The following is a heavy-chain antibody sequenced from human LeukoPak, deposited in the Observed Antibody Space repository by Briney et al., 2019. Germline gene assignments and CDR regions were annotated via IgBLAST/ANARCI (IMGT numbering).Heavy chain of an antibody. CDR3: ARDSLVVPAAIPFDY. Sequence: SETLSLTCIVSGGSISSGSYYWSWIRQPAGKGLEWIGRIYTSGSTNYNPSLKSRVTLSVDTSKNQFSLKLSSVTAADTAVYYCARDSLVVPAAIPFDYWGQGTLVTVSS. CDR2: IYTSGST. V-gene: IGHV4-61*02. CDR1: GGSISSGSYY. J-gene: IGHJ4*02. D-gene: IGHD2-2*01.